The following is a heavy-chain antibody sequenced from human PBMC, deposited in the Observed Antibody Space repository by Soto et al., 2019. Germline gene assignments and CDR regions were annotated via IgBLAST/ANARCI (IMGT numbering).Heavy chain of an antibody. D-gene: IGHD5-12*01. Sequence: PLETKPLTCTVFGGTIRSLYWRRIRKPPGKGLEWIGFASYSGGTKYTPSLKSRVTISIDTSKNQLSLKLSSVTPADTAVYYCARGGLSSPYYFDYWGQGTPVTVSP. V-gene: IGHV4-59*11. J-gene: IGHJ4*02. CDR3: ARGGLSSPYYFDY. CDR2: ASYSGGT. CDR1: GGTIRSLY.